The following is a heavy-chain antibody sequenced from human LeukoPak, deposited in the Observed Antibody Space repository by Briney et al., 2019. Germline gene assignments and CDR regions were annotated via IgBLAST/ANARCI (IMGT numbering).Heavy chain of an antibody. Sequence: GGSLRLSCEASGITFSHYWMNWARQAPGKGLVWVSRTNTDGSSTSYMDSVKGRFTISRDNAKNTIYLQMNSLRAEDTAVYYCVPSDSSGLDWGQGTLVTVSS. CDR1: GITFSHYW. V-gene: IGHV3-74*01. CDR3: VPSDSSGLD. D-gene: IGHD3-22*01. J-gene: IGHJ4*02. CDR2: TNTDGSST.